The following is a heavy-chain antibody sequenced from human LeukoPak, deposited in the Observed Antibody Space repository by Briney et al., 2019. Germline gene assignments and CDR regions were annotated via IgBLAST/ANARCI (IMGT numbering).Heavy chain of an antibody. CDR2: IWYDGSNK. Sequence: GGSLRLSCAASGFTFSSYGMHWVRQAPGKGLEWVAVIWYDGSNKYYADSVKGRFTISRDNSKNTLYLQMNSLRAEDTAVYHCAREPYSGSYRPRWFDPWGQGTLVTVSS. V-gene: IGHV3-33*01. D-gene: IGHD1-26*01. CDR1: GFTFSSYG. CDR3: AREPYSGSYRPRWFDP. J-gene: IGHJ5*02.